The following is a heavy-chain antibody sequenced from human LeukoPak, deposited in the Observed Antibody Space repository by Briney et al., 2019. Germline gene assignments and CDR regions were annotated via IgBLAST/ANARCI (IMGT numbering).Heavy chain of an antibody. D-gene: IGHD6-19*01. J-gene: IGHJ5*02. V-gene: IGHV4-39*01. CDR2: IYYSGST. Sequence: SETLSLTCTVSGGSIGSSSYYWGWIRQPPGKGLEWIGSIYYSGSTYYNPSLKSRVTISVDTSKNQFSLKLSSVTAADTAVYYCARNPGGSGVWWFDPWGQGTLVTVSS. CDR3: ARNPGGSGVWWFDP. CDR1: GGSIGSSSYY.